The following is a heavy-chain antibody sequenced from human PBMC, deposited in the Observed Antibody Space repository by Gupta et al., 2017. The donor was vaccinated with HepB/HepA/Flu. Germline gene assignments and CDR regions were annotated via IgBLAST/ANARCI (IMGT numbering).Heavy chain of an antibody. V-gene: IGHV3-23*04. CDR3: AKDPNGDYVGGFDF. J-gene: IGHJ3*01. Sequence: VQLVVSGGGFIQPRVSVAVSCASCGFSFGRCVLSSVRQAPGKGLEWVSGISASGDRTYYADSVKGRFTISRDSFKNTLDLQMNSLRADHTALYYCAKDPNGDYVGGFDFWGQGTMVSVSS. CDR2: ISASGDRT. D-gene: IGHD4-17*01. CDR1: GFSFGRCV.